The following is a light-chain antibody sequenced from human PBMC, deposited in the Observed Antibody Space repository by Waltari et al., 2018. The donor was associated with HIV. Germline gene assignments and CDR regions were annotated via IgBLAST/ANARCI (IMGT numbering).Light chain of an antibody. V-gene: IGLV3-27*01. CDR3: YSATDNNLGV. Sequence: SYEPTQPSSVSVSPGQTARITCSGDVVAKKYTRWFQQKPGQAPVMVIYKDSERPSGIPSRCSGSSSGTTVTLTISGAQVEDEADYYCYSATDNNLGVFGGGTKLTVL. CDR2: KDS. J-gene: IGLJ2*01. CDR1: VVAKKY.